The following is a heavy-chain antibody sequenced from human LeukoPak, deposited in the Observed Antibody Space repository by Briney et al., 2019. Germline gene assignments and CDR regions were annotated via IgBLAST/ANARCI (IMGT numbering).Heavy chain of an antibody. CDR3: ARDGFIVVVPAATTGWFDP. CDR2: ISSSGSTI. Sequence: GGSLRLSCAASGFTFSDYYMSWIRQAPGEGLEWVSYISSSGSTIYYADSVKGRFTISRDNAKNSLYLQMNSLRAEDTAVYYCARDGFIVVVPAATTGWFDPWGQGTLVTVSS. CDR1: GFTFSDYY. J-gene: IGHJ5*02. V-gene: IGHV3-11*04. D-gene: IGHD2-2*01.